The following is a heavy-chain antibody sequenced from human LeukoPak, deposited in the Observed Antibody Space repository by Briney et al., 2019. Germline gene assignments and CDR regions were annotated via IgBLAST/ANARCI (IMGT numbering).Heavy chain of an antibody. D-gene: IGHD2-15*01. J-gene: IGHJ4*02. CDR2: IYYSGST. V-gene: IGHV4-59*01. CDR3: ARGECSGGNCYYFDY. CDR1: GGSISSYY. Sequence: PSETLSLTCTVSGGSISSYYWSWIRQPPGKGLEWIGYIYYSGSTNYNPSLKSRVTISVDTSKNQFSLKLSSVTAADTAVYYCARGECSGGNCYYFDYWGQGTLVTVSS.